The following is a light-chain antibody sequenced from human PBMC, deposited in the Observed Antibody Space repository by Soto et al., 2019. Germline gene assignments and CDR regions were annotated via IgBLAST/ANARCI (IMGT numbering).Light chain of an antibody. V-gene: IGKV3-15*01. CDR1: QSVSNN. J-gene: IGKJ4*01. CDR2: HAS. CDR3: QQYNKLPLT. Sequence: EIVMTQSPATLSVSPGERATLSCRASQSVSNNLAWYQQKPGQAPRLLIYHASTRATGIPARFSGSGSGTEFTLTISRLQSEDFAVYYCQQYNKLPLTFGGGTKVEIK.